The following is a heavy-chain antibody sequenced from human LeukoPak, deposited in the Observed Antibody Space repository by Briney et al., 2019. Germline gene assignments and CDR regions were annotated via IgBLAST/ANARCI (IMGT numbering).Heavy chain of an antibody. Sequence: GGSLRLSCEVSGFTFTDYWMNWVRQAPGKGPEWVASIRQDGSEKTYVDSVKGRFTISRDNTKNSLSLQLNGLRAEDTAVYYCARDGTAAGLYFDLWGRGTLVTVSS. CDR1: GFTFTDYW. CDR2: IRQDGSEK. D-gene: IGHD6-13*01. CDR3: ARDGTAAGLYFDL. J-gene: IGHJ4*01. V-gene: IGHV3-7*01.